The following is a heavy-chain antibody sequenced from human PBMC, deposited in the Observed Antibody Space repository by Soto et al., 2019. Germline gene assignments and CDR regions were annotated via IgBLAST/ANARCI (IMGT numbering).Heavy chain of an antibody. CDR2: IWYDGSNK. CDR3: ARDKAGLLWFGDIDY. D-gene: IGHD3-10*01. Sequence: QVQLVESGGGVVQPGRSLRLSCAASGFTFSSYSMHWVRQAPGKGLEWVAVIWYDGSNKYYADSVKGRFTISRDNSKNTLYLQMNSLRAEDTAVYYCARDKAGLLWFGDIDYWGQGTLVTVSS. V-gene: IGHV3-33*01. J-gene: IGHJ4*02. CDR1: GFTFSSYS.